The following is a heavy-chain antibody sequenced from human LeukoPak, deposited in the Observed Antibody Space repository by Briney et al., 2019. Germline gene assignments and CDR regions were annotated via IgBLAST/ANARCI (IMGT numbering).Heavy chain of an antibody. CDR3: TRQNGDSSGGWFDP. CDR2: IRGKPNNYAT. D-gene: IGHD6-19*01. J-gene: IGHJ5*02. CDR1: GFSFSGSA. V-gene: IGHV3-73*01. Sequence: GGSLRLSCAASGFSFSGSALHWVRQASGKGLEWVGRIRGKPNNYATAYAASLKGRFTISRDDSKNTAYLQMNSLKTEDTAVYYCTRQNGDSSGGWFDPWGQGTLVTVSS.